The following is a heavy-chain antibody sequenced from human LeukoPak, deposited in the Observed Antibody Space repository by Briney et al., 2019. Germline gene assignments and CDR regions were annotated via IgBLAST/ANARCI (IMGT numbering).Heavy chain of an antibody. Sequence: PGGSLRLSCAASGFTFRSYAMSWVRQAPGKGLEWVLAISGSGTSTYYADSVKGRFTISRDNSKNTLYLQMNGLRAEDTAVYYCEGTYYYDSSDDYWGQGTLVTVSS. J-gene: IGHJ4*02. CDR3: EGTYYYDSSDDY. V-gene: IGHV3-23*01. CDR1: GFTFRSYA. D-gene: IGHD3-22*01. CDR2: ISGSGTST.